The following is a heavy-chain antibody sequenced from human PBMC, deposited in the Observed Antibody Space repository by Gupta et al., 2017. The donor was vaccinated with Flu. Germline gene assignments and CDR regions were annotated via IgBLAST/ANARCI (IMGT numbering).Heavy chain of an antibody. V-gene: IGHV1-2*06. CDR1: GYSFPDYY. CDR2: VNPHSGST. J-gene: IGHJ5*02. Sequence: VQLVQSGADVGKPGASVKVSCQASGYSFPDYYIHWVRQAPGQGLEWMGRVNPHSGSTNYEHKFQGRVTLAMDTSISTAYMELTRLRSDDTAVYYCARERFCNTDSCYRWFDPWGQGTLVIVAS. CDR3: ARERFCNTDSCYRWFDP. D-gene: IGHD2-15*01.